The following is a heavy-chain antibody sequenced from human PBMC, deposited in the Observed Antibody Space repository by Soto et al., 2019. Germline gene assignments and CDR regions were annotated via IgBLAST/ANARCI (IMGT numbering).Heavy chain of an antibody. CDR1: GYSIINGYY. Sequence: SQTLSLTCDVSGYSIINGYYWGWIRQPPGKGLEWIGSMFHSGATYLNPSLQSRVTLSIDTSKNQFSLKLTSVSAADTAVYYCARDYEFYSDGSGDYSRPFDYWGQGILVTVSS. CDR3: ARDYEFYSDGSGDYSRPFDY. J-gene: IGHJ4*02. V-gene: IGHV4-38-2*02. D-gene: IGHD3-22*01. CDR2: MFHSGAT.